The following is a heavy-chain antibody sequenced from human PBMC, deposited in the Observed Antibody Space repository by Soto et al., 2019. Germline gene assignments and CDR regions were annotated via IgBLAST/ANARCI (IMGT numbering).Heavy chain of an antibody. Sequence: QITLKESGPTLVKPTQTLTLTCTFSGFSLSTSGVGVGWICQPPGKALEWLALIYWDDDKRYSPSLKSRLTITKDTSKNQVVLTMTNMDPVDTATYYCAHRQTYCGGGRYSGFDYWGQGTLVTVSS. CDR3: AHRQTYCGGGRYSGFDY. CDR1: GFSLSTSGVG. CDR2: IYWDDDK. V-gene: IGHV2-5*02. D-gene: IGHD2-21*02. J-gene: IGHJ4*02.